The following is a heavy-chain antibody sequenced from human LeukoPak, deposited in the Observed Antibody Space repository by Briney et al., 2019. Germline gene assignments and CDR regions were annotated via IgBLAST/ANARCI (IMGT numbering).Heavy chain of an antibody. CDR3: ARGYYDSSGYYYVDPSHSEYYFDY. J-gene: IGHJ4*02. CDR2: INPNSGGT. D-gene: IGHD3-22*01. V-gene: IGHV1-2*02. Sequence: ASVKVSCKASEYTFTGYYMHWVRQAPGQGLEWMGWINPNSGGTNYAQKFQGRVTMTRDTSISTAYMELSRLRSDDTAVYYCARGYYDSSGYYYVDPSHSEYYFDYWGQGTLVTVSS. CDR1: EYTFTGYY.